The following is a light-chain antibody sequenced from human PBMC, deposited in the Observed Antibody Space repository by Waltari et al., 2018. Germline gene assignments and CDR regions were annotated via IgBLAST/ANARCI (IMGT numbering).Light chain of an antibody. Sequence: TRQASQAIRNEVGWYQQKPGKAPKLLIYAASSLQTGVPSRFSGSGSGTDFTLTITSLQPEDFAIYYCLQDSNYPRTFGQGTKVEIK. J-gene: IGKJ1*01. CDR3: LQDSNYPRT. CDR2: AAS. V-gene: IGKV1-6*01. CDR1: QAIRNE.